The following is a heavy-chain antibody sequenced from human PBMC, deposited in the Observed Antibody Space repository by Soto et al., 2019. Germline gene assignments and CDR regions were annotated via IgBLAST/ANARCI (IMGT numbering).Heavy chain of an antibody. Sequence: GGSLRLSCAASGFTFSSYAMNWVRQAPGKGLEWVAVISYDGSNKYYADSVKGRFTISRDNSKNTLYLQMNSLRAEDTAVYYCARHKRDLRFLEWSYYFDFWGQGTLVTVSS. V-gene: IGHV3-30-3*01. CDR2: ISYDGSNK. CDR1: GFTFSSYA. J-gene: IGHJ4*02. D-gene: IGHD3-3*01. CDR3: ARHKRDLRFLEWSYYFDF.